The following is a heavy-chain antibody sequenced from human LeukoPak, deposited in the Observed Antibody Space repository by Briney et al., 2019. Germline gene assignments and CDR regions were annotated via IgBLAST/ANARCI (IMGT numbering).Heavy chain of an antibody. J-gene: IGHJ3*02. CDR3: ARGRYGGNSDAFDI. CDR2: FYPEEGET. Sequence: GASVKDSCKVSVYTLTELSMHWVRQAPGKGLEWMGGFYPEEGETIYAQKLQGSVTMTTDTSTSTAYMELRRLRSDDTAVYYCARGRYGGNSDAFDIWGQGTMVTVSS. V-gene: IGHV1-24*01. CDR1: VYTLTELS. D-gene: IGHD4-23*01.